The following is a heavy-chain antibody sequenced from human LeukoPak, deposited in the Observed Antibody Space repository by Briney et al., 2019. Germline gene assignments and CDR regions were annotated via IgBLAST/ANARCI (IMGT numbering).Heavy chain of an antibody. J-gene: IGHJ4*02. CDR2: IRYDGSNK. CDR3: AKDPQDIVVVPAATPNDY. CDR1: GFTFSSYG. V-gene: IGHV3-30*02. Sequence: GGSLRLSCAASGFTFSSYGMHWVRQAPGKGLEWVAFIRYDGSNKYYADSVKGRFTISRDNSKNTRYLQMNSLRAEDTAVYYCAKDPQDIVVVPAATPNDYWGQGTLVTVSS. D-gene: IGHD2-2*02.